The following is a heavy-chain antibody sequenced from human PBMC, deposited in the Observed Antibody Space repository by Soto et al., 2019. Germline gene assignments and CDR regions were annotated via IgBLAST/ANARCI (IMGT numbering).Heavy chain of an antibody. CDR1: GGSIISSNW. Sequence: SETLSLTCAVSGGSIISSNWWNWVRQAPGKGLECIGEIYHSGSTYYKSYLKSRVAMSVDTSQNQFSLKLTSASAADTAVYYCARRAWSGSKSHFYFEYWGQGVLVT. J-gene: IGHJ4*02. D-gene: IGHD3-10*01. CDR3: ARRAWSGSKSHFYFEY. V-gene: IGHV4-4*02. CDR2: IYHSGST.